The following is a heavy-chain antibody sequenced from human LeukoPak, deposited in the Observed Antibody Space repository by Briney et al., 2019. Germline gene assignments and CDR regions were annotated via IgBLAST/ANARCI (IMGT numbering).Heavy chain of an antibody. CDR1: GFTFSNYA. CDR2: ISGSGGST. D-gene: IGHD2-15*01. Sequence: GGSLRLSCATSGFTFSNYAMSWVRQAPGKGLEWVSAISGSGGSTYYADSVKGRFTISRDNSKNTLYLQMNSLRAEDTAVYYCAKDTLIVVVVAAPWFDPWGQGTLVTVSS. J-gene: IGHJ5*02. V-gene: IGHV3-23*01. CDR3: AKDTLIVVVVAAPWFDP.